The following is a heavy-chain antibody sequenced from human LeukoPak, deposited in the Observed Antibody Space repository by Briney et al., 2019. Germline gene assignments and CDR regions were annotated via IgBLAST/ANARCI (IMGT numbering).Heavy chain of an antibody. CDR3: ARLFGDYETPAFDI. D-gene: IGHD4-17*01. J-gene: IGHJ3*02. CDR2: IYHNGNT. V-gene: IGHV4-38-2*02. Sequence: PSETLSLTCTVSTYSISSGYYWGWIRQPPGKGLEWIGNIYHNGNTYYNPSLKSRVTISVDTSKNQFSLKLSSVTAADTAVYYCARLFGDYETPAFDIWGQGTMVTVSS. CDR1: TYSISSGYY.